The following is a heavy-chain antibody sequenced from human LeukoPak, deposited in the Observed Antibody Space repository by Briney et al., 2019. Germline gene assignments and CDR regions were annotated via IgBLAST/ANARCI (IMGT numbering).Heavy chain of an antibody. CDR3: ASFVWLAVAGTWVGSY. Sequence: TSQTLSLTCTVSGGSTSSGSYYWSWIRQPAGKGLEWIGRIYTSGSTNYNPSLKSRVTISVDTSKNQFSLKLSSVTAADTAVYYCASFVWLAVAGTWVGSYWGQGTLVTVSS. J-gene: IGHJ4*02. CDR2: IYTSGST. V-gene: IGHV4-61*02. CDR1: GGSTSSGSYY. D-gene: IGHD6-19*01.